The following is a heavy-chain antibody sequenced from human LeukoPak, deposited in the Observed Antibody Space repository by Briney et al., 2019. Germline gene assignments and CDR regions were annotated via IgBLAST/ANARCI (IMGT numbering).Heavy chain of an antibody. CDR1: GGSIGSSSYY. D-gene: IGHD3-22*01. J-gene: IGHJ4*02. CDR2: IYYSGST. Sequence: SETLSLTCTVSGGSIGSSSYYWGWIRQPPGKGLEWIGSIYYSGSTYYNPSLKSRVTISVDTSKNQFSLKLSSVTAADTAVYYCARVGKYYYDSSSNYFDYWGQGTLVTVSS. V-gene: IGHV4-39*07. CDR3: ARVGKYYYDSSSNYFDY.